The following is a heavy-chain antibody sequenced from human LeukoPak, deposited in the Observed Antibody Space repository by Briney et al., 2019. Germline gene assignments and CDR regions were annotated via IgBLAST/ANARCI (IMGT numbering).Heavy chain of an antibody. J-gene: IGHJ4*02. D-gene: IGHD1-26*01. CDR1: GYTLTELS. Sequence: ASVKVSCKVSGYTLTELSMHWVRQAPGKGLEWMGGFDPEDGKTIYAQKFQGRVTMTEDTSTDTAYMELSSPRSEDTAVYYCATDAGGNSGSYYWGQGTLVTVSS. CDR2: FDPEDGKT. CDR3: ATDAGGNSGSYY. V-gene: IGHV1-24*01.